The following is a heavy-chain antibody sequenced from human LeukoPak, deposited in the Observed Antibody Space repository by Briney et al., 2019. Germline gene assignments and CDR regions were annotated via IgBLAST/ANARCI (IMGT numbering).Heavy chain of an antibody. D-gene: IGHD3-3*01. Sequence: PGGSLRLSCAASGFTFSSYAMSWVRQAPGKGLEWVSAISGSGGSTYYADSVKGRFTISRDNSKNTLYLQMNSLRAEDTAVYYCAKRGITIFGVVPPGYCYMDVWGKGTTVTVSS. CDR1: GFTFSSYA. CDR3: AKRGITIFGVVPPGYCYMDV. J-gene: IGHJ6*03. CDR2: ISGSGGST. V-gene: IGHV3-23*01.